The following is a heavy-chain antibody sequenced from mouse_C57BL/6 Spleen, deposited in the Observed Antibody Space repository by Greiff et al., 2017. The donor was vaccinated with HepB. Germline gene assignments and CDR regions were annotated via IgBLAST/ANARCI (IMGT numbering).Heavy chain of an antibody. Sequence: EVQLQQSGPELVKPGASVKISCKASGYSFTDYNMNWVKQSNGKSLEWIGVINPNYGTTSYNQKFKGKATLTVDQSSSTDYMQLNSLTSEDSAVYYCAKPYYYVSSYEWYFDVWGTGTTVTVSS. V-gene: IGHV1-39*01. CDR1: GYSFTDYN. D-gene: IGHD1-1*01. CDR2: INPNYGTT. CDR3: AKPYYYVSSYEWYFDV. J-gene: IGHJ1*03.